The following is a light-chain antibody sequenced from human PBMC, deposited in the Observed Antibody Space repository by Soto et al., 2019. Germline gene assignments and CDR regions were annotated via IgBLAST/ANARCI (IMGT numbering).Light chain of an antibody. CDR2: WAS. V-gene: IGKV4-1*01. Sequence: DIVMTQSPDSLAVSLGERATINCKSSQSLLYSSNNKNFLAWYQQKPGQPPKLLFYWASTRQSGVPDRFSGSGSGTDFTLTITGVQAEDVAVYYCQQSYSSPPTFGQGTKVEIK. J-gene: IGKJ1*01. CDR1: QSLLYSSNNKNF. CDR3: QQSYSSPPT.